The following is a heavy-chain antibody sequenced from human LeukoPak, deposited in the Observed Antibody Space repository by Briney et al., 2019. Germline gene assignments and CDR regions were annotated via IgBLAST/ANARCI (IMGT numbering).Heavy chain of an antibody. V-gene: IGHV1-8*01. CDR1: GYTFTRYD. CDR2: LNPNSGDT. Sequence: ASVKVSCKASGYTFTRYDINWVRQATGQGLEWMGWLNPNSGDTGYAQKFQGRVTMTTDTSTSTAYMELRSLRSDDTAVYYCARSLPRYYYDSSGFGDWGQGTQVTVSS. CDR3: ARSLPRYYYDSSGFGD. J-gene: IGHJ4*02. D-gene: IGHD3-22*01.